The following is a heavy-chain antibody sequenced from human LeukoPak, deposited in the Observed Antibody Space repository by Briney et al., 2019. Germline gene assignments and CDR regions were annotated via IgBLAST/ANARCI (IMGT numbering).Heavy chain of an antibody. Sequence: PGTSLRLSCAASGLTFKNYGMHWVRQAPGKGLEWVSIIYYDGRDKYYADSVKGRFTVSRDNSKNTLYLQMNSLRDEDTAVYYCATDRGLSYFDYWGQGTLVTVSS. CDR3: ATDRGLSYFDY. CDR2: IYYDGRDK. J-gene: IGHJ4*02. V-gene: IGHV3-33*01. CDR1: GLTFKNYG.